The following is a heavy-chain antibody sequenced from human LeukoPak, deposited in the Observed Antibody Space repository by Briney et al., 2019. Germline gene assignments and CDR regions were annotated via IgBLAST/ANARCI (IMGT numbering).Heavy chain of an antibody. J-gene: IGHJ5*02. Sequence: GGSLRLSCAASGFTFSRYWMSWVRQAPGKGLEWVSAISGSGGSTYYADSVKGRFTISRDNSKNTLYLQMNSLRAEDTAVYYCAKKSAMGWFDPWGQGTLVTVSS. CDR3: AKKSAMGWFDP. V-gene: IGHV3-23*01. D-gene: IGHD2-2*01. CDR2: ISGSGGST. CDR1: GFTFSRYW.